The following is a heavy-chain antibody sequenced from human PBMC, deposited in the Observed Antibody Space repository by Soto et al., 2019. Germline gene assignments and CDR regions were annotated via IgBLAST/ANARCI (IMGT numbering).Heavy chain of an antibody. CDR2: INGDGSFT. V-gene: IGHV3-74*01. Sequence: PGGSLRLSCAASGFTFSNYWMHWVRQAPGKGLVWVSQINGDGSFTTYADSVKGRFTISRDNAKNTLYLQLNSLRAEDTALYYGTSSPVYKFDDWGQGTLVTVSS. CDR1: GFTFSNYW. CDR3: TSSPVYKFDD. J-gene: IGHJ4*02. D-gene: IGHD1-20*01.